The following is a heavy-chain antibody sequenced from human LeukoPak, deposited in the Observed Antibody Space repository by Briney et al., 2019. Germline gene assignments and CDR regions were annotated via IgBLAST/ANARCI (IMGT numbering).Heavy chain of an antibody. CDR2: IKGDGSVT. V-gene: IGHV3-74*01. J-gene: IGHJ5*02. CDR1: GFTFSDHY. Sequence: GGSLRLSCAASGFTFSDHYMDWVRHAPGKGLVWVSRIKGDGSVTVYADSVKGRFTISRDNAKNTLYLQMNSLRVEDTAVYYCARSDWFDPWGQGTLVTVSS. CDR3: ARSDWFDP. D-gene: IGHD3-3*01.